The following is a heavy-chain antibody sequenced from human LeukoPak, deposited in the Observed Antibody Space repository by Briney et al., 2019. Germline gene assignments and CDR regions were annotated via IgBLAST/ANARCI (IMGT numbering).Heavy chain of an antibody. V-gene: IGHV3-7*04. Sequence: GGSLRLSCAASGLTFSDYWMSWVRQAPGQGLEWVAKINQDGREQHFVDSVKGRFTISRDNAKNSLFLQMDSLRAEDTAVYYCTGGALDYWGQGALVTVSS. CDR1: GLTFSDYW. J-gene: IGHJ4*02. CDR2: INQDGREQ. CDR3: TGGALDY.